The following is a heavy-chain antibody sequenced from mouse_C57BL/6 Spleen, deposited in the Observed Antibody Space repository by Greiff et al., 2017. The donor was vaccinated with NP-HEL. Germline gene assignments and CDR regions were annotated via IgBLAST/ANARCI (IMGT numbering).Heavy chain of an antibody. CDR3: ARSRDGYAWFAY. CDR1: GYTFTSYW. D-gene: IGHD2-2*01. J-gene: IGHJ3*01. Sequence: VQLQQPGAELVRPGSSVKLSCKASGYTFTSYWMHWVKQRPIQGLEWIGNIDPSDSETHYNQKFKDKATLTVDKSSSTAYMQLSSLTSEDSAVYYCARSRDGYAWFAYWGQGTLVTVSA. CDR2: IDPSDSET. V-gene: IGHV1-52*01.